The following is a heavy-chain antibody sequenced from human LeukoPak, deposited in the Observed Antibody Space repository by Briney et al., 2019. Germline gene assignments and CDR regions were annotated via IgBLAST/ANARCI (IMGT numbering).Heavy chain of an antibody. D-gene: IGHD5-12*01. CDR3: ARGESGYDPIDY. Sequence: SETLSLTCTVSGGSISSYYWSWIRQPPGKGLEWIGYIYYSGSTNYNPSLKSRVTISVDTSKNQFSLKLSSVTAADTAVYYCARGESGYDPIDYWGQGTLVAVSS. CDR1: GGSISSYY. V-gene: IGHV4-59*01. CDR2: IYYSGST. J-gene: IGHJ4*02.